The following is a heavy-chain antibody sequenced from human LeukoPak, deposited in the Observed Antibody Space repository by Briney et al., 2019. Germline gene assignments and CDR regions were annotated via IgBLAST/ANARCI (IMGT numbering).Heavy chain of an antibody. Sequence: GESLQISCSGSGYSFPHYWIGWVRQMPGKGLEWVAIIYPADSDIRYSPSFQGQVTISADTSTTTAYLQWSSLKASDTGLYFCARATLTPRHRGRPDAFDIWGQGTVVSVFS. D-gene: IGHD1-14*01. CDR1: GYSFPHYW. V-gene: IGHV5-51*01. CDR2: IYPADSDI. J-gene: IGHJ3*02. CDR3: ARATLTPRHRGRPDAFDI.